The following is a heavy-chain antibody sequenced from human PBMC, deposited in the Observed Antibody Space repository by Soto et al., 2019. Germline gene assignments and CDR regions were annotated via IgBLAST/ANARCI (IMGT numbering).Heavy chain of an antibody. D-gene: IGHD7-27*01. CDR1: GFTFSSYG. CDR2: ISYDGSNK. V-gene: IGHV3-30*18. J-gene: IGHJ6*02. CDR3: AKDLLGPGRAYGMDV. Sequence: QVQLVESGGGVVQPGRSLRLSCAASGFTFSSYGMHWVRQAPGKGLVWVAVISYDGSNKYYADSVKGRFTISRDNSKNTLYLQTNSLRAEDTAVYYCAKDLLGPGRAYGMDVWGQGTTVTVSS.